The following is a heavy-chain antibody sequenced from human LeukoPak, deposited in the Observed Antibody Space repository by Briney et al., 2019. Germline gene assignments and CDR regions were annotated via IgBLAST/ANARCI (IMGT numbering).Heavy chain of an antibody. Sequence: SETLSLTCAVYGGSFSGYYWSWIRQPPGKGLEWIGEINHSGSTNYNPSLKSRVTISVDTSKNQFSLKLSSVTAADTAVYYCARGQWLVSDWGQGTLVTVSS. D-gene: IGHD6-19*01. CDR3: ARGQWLVSD. CDR1: GGSFSGYY. J-gene: IGHJ4*02. CDR2: INHSGST. V-gene: IGHV4-34*01.